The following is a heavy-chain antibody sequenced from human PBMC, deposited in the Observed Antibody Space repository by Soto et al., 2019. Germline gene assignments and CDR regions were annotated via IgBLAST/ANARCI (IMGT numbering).Heavy chain of an antibody. Sequence: PGGSLRLSCAASGFTFSSYAMHWVRQAPGKGLEGVAVISYDGSNKYYADSVKGRFTISRDNSKNTLYPQMNSLRAEDTAVYYCARDNRQQLVLVSWYYYGMDVWGQGTTVTVSS. D-gene: IGHD6-13*01. V-gene: IGHV3-30-3*01. CDR1: GFTFSSYA. CDR2: ISYDGSNK. J-gene: IGHJ6*02. CDR3: ARDNRQQLVLVSWYYYGMDV.